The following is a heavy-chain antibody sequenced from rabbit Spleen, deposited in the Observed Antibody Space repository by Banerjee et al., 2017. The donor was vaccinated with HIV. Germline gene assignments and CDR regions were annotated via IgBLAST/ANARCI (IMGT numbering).Heavy chain of an antibody. CDR1: GFSFGDRDV. D-gene: IGHD1-1*01. CDR3: ARDLVGVIGWNFYL. J-gene: IGHJ4*01. CDR2: INAATGKP. Sequence: QEQLVESGGGLVQPAGSLTLTCTASGFSFGDRDVMCWVRQAPGKGLEWIACINAATGKPVYATWAKGRFTISRTSSTTVTLRMTSLTAADRAAYFCARDLVGVIGWNFYLWGQGTLVTVS. V-gene: IGHV1S45*01.